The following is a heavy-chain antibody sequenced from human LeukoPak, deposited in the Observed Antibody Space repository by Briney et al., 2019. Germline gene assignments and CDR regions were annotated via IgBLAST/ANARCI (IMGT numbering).Heavy chain of an antibody. CDR3: AREDETLPGYNWFDP. CDR1: GFTFDDYG. V-gene: IGHV4-34*01. J-gene: IGHJ5*02. Sequence: GSLRLSCAASGFTFDDYGMSWVRQAPGKGLEWIGEINHSGSTNYNPSLKSRVTISVDTSKNQFSLKLSSLTAADTAVYYCAREDETLPGYNWFDPWGQGTLVTVSS. CDR2: INHSGST.